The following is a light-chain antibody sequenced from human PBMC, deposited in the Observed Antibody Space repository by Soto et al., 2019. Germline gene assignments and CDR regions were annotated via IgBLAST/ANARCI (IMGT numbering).Light chain of an antibody. CDR3: QSYDSSLSGPDVV. Sequence: QSVLTQPPSVSGAPGQRVTISCTGSSSNIGAGYDVHWYQQLPGTAPKLLIYGNSNRPSGVPDRFSGSKSGTSASLAITGLQADDEADYCCQSYDSSLSGPDVVFGGGTKLTVL. CDR1: SSNIGAGYD. J-gene: IGLJ2*01. CDR2: GNS. V-gene: IGLV1-40*01.